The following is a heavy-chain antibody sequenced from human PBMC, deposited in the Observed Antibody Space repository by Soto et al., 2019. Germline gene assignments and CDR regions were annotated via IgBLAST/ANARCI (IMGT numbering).Heavy chain of an antibody. Sequence: SETLSLTCTVSGGSISSYYWSWIRQPPGKGLEWIGYIYYSGSTNYNPSLKSRVTISVDTSKNQFSLKLSSVTAADTAVYYCARGRYEDFDYWGQGTLVTVSS. CDR3: ARGRYEDFDY. CDR2: IYYSGST. CDR1: GGSISSYY. J-gene: IGHJ4*02. D-gene: IGHD1-20*01. V-gene: IGHV4-59*01.